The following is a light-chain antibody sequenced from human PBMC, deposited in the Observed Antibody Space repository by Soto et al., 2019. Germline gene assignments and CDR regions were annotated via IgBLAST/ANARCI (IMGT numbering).Light chain of an antibody. Sequence: EIVMTQSPATLSVSPGERATLSCRASQSVSINLAWYQQKPGQAPRLLMYDASTRATVLPARFSGSGSGTEFTLTIISLQSEDFVVYYCQQYNNWPPWTFGQGTKVEIK. V-gene: IGKV3-15*01. CDR3: QQYNNWPPWT. J-gene: IGKJ1*01. CDR1: QSVSIN. CDR2: DAS.